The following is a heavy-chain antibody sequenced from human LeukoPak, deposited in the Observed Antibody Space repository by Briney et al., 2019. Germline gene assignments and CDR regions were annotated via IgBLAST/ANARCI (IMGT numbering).Heavy chain of an antibody. D-gene: IGHD6-13*01. CDR3: ARVDMGIAAAWGAFDI. J-gene: IGHJ3*02. Sequence: GASVKVSCKASGYTFTGYYMHWVRQAPGQGLEWMGWINPNSGGTNYAQKFQGRVTMTRDTSISTAYMELSRLRSDDTAVYYCARVDMGIAAAWGAFDIWGQGTMVTVSS. V-gene: IGHV1-2*02. CDR2: INPNSGGT. CDR1: GYTFTGYY.